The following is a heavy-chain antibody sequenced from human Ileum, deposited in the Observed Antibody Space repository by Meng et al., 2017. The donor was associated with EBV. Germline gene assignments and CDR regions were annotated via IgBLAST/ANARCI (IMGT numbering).Heavy chain of an antibody. J-gene: IGHJ4*02. Sequence: QGRLQESGPGLVKPSGTLSLTCAGSGGSISRSDWWSWVRQPPGKGLEWIGETSHSGSTNYSPSLKSRVTISLDKSKNQLSLKLNSVTAADTAVYYCASSDYYRSDYWGQGTLVTVSS. CDR1: GGSISRSDW. V-gene: IGHV4-4*02. D-gene: IGHD3-22*01. CDR3: ASSDYYRSDY. CDR2: TSHSGST.